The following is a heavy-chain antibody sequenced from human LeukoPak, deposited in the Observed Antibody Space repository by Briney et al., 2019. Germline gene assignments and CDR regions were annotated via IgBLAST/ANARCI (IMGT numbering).Heavy chain of an antibody. Sequence: GGSLRLSCAASGFTFSSYAMSWVRQAPGKGLEWVSTISSSGRSTYYADSVKGRFTISRDNSKNTLYLQTNSLRAEDTAVYYCAKVDSSGWYKDGVDYWGQGTLVTVSS. CDR2: ISSSGRST. J-gene: IGHJ4*02. D-gene: IGHD6-19*01. V-gene: IGHV3-23*01. CDR1: GFTFSSYA. CDR3: AKVDSSGWYKDGVDY.